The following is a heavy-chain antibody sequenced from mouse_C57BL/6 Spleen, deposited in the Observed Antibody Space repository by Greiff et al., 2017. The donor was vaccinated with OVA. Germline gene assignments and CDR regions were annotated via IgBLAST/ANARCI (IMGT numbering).Heavy chain of an antibody. Sequence: EVQLQQSGAELVRPGASVKLSCTASGFNIKDDYMHWVKQRPEQGLEWIGWIDPEDGDTEYASKFQGKATITADTSSNTAYLQLSSLTSEDTAVYYCTTPVVGTDYWGQGTTLTVSS. CDR2: IDPEDGDT. CDR1: GFNIKDDY. V-gene: IGHV14-4*01. CDR3: TTPVVGTDY. J-gene: IGHJ2*01. D-gene: IGHD1-1*01.